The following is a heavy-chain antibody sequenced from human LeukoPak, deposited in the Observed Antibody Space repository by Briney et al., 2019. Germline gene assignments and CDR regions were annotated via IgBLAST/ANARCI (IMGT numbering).Heavy chain of an antibody. CDR1: GYTLTELS. Sequence: ASVKLSCKFSGYTLTELSIHWVRQAPRKGLGWRGGFYPEDGETIYAQKFQGRVTMTEDTSTDTAYMDLSSLRSEDTAVYYCATPKIAAAGTYYYGMDVWGQGTTVTVSS. CDR2: FYPEDGET. V-gene: IGHV1-24*01. CDR3: ATPKIAAAGTYYYGMDV. D-gene: IGHD6-13*01. J-gene: IGHJ6*02.